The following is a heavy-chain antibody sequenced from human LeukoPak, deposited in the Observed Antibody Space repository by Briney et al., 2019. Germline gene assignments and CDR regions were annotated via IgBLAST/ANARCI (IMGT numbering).Heavy chain of an antibody. CDR2: IYTSGST. CDR1: GGSISSGSYY. D-gene: IGHD3-22*01. J-gene: IGHJ5*02. CDR3: ARDSYYYDSSGYSSVDWFDP. V-gene: IGHV4-61*02. Sequence: SQTLSLTCTVSGGSISSGSYYWSWIRQPAGKGLEWIGRIYTSGSTNYNPSLKSRVTISVDTSKNQFSLKLSSVTAADTAVYYCARDSYYYDSSGYSSVDWFDPWGRGTLVTVSS.